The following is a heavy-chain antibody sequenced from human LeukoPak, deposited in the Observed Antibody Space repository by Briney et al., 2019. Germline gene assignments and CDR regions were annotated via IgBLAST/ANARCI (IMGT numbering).Heavy chain of an antibody. Sequence: SQTLSLTCAISGDRVSSNSAAWNWIRQSPSSGLEWLGRTYYRSKWYNDYAVSVKSRTTINPDTSKNQFSLQLNSVTPEDTAVYYCARSGVIDMVPFDHWGQGTLVTVSS. CDR3: ARSGVIDMVPFDH. CDR2: TYYRSKWYN. J-gene: IGHJ4*02. V-gene: IGHV6-1*01. D-gene: IGHD2-21*01. CDR1: GDRVSSNSAA.